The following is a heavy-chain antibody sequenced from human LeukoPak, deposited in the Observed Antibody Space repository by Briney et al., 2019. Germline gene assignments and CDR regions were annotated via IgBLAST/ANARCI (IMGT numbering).Heavy chain of an antibody. V-gene: IGHV3-74*01. D-gene: IGHD5-24*01. CDR1: GFTFSRYW. Sequence: GGSLRLSCAASGFTFSRYWMHWVRQAPGKGLVWVSRIKSDGSSTNYADSVKGRFTISRDNAKNTLYLQMNSLRAEDTAVYYCARDGYNSDFGDYWGQGTLVTVSS. CDR2: IKSDGSST. J-gene: IGHJ4*02. CDR3: ARDGYNSDFGDY.